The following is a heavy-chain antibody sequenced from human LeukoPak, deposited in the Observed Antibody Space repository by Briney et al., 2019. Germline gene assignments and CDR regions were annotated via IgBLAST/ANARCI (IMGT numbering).Heavy chain of an antibody. V-gene: IGHV3-74*01. D-gene: IGHD5-24*01. CDR1: GFTFSRYW. Sequence: GGSLRLSCAASGFTFSRYWMHWVRQAPGKGLVWVSRIKSDGSSTNYADSVKGRFTISRDNAKNTLYLQMNSLRAEDTAVYYCARDGYNSDFGDYWGQGTLVTVSS. CDR2: IKSDGSST. J-gene: IGHJ4*02. CDR3: ARDGYNSDFGDY.